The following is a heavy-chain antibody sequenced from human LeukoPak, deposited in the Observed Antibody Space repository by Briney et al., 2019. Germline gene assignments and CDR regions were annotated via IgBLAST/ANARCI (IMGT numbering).Heavy chain of an antibody. J-gene: IGHJ4*02. Sequence: SETLSLTCTVSGYSISSGYYWGWIRQPPGKGLEWIGSLYHSGNSYYNPSLKSRATISVDASKNHFPLKLRSVTAADTAVYYCARAETYSSDWYDPFFDYWGQGTLVTVSS. CDR3: ARAETYSSDWYDPFFDY. CDR2: LYHSGNS. CDR1: GYSISSGYY. D-gene: IGHD6-19*01. V-gene: IGHV4-38-2*02.